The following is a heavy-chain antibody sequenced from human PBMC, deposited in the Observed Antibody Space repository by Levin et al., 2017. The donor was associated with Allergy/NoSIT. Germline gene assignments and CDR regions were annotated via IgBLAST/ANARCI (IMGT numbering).Heavy chain of an antibody. V-gene: IGHV3-30*18. Sequence: GGSLRLSCAASGFAFSSYGMHWVRQAPGKGLEWVAVISSDGSDKHYADSVQGRFTISRDNSKNTLYLQMNSLRAEDTAVYYCAKDRKSNWCLDYWGQGTLVTVSS. CDR1: GFAFSSYG. CDR2: ISSDGSDK. D-gene: IGHD6-13*01. CDR3: AKDRKSNWCLDY. J-gene: IGHJ4*02.